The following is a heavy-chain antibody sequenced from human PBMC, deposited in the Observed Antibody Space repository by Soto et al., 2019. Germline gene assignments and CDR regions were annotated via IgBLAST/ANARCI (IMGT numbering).Heavy chain of an antibody. D-gene: IGHD5-18*01. J-gene: IGHJ4*02. CDR1: GFTFSSYS. CDR3: ARDARMDTAMVDFDY. CDR2: ISSSSSYI. Sequence: EVQLVESGGGLVKPGGSLRLSCVASGFTFSSYSMNWVRQAPGKGLEWVSSISSSSSYIYYADSVKGRFTISRDNAKNSLYLQMNSLRAEDTAVYYCARDARMDTAMVDFDYWGQGTLVTVSS. V-gene: IGHV3-21*01.